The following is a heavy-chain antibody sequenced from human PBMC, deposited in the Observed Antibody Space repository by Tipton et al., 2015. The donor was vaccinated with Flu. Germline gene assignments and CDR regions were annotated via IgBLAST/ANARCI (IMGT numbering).Heavy chain of an antibody. Sequence: SLRLSCTASGFTFSTYEMNWVRQAPGKGLERVSYISSSGGTIYYADSVKGRLTISRDNAKNSLYVQMNSLRAEDTAVYFCARERDSGKNSGSYYYYGMDVWGQGTTVTVSS. D-gene: IGHD3-10*01. CDR1: GFTFSTYE. CDR3: ARERDSGKNSGSYYYYGMDV. J-gene: IGHJ6*02. CDR2: ISSSGGTI. V-gene: IGHV3-48*03.